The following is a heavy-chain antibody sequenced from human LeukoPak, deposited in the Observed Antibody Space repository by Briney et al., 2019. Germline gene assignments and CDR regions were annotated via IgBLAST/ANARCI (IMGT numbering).Heavy chain of an antibody. Sequence: SETLSLTCVVSGGSISNDYWNWIRQPAGRDLEWIGRVHSTGYTDYNPSLTSRVTMSVDTSKNQFSLNLKSVTAADTAVYYCARESASVFSMIRGVGWFDPWGQGTLGTVSS. CDR2: VHSTGYT. CDR3: ARESASVFSMIRGVGWFDP. V-gene: IGHV4-4*07. J-gene: IGHJ5*02. CDR1: GGSISNDY. D-gene: IGHD3-10*01.